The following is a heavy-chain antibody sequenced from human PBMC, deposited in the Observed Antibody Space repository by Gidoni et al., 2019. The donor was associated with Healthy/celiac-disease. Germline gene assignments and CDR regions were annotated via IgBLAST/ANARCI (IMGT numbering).Heavy chain of an antibody. V-gene: IGHV3-43*01. CDR3: AKETPKAYYFDY. J-gene: IGHJ4*02. CDR1: VFPFDDYT. CDR2: ISWDGGST. Sequence: EVQLVASGGVVVQPGGSLRLSCAASVFPFDDYTMHWVRQAPGKGLEWVSLISWDGGSTYYADSGKGRFTISRDNSKNSLYLQMNSLRTEDTALYYCAKETPKAYYFDYWGQGTLVTVSS.